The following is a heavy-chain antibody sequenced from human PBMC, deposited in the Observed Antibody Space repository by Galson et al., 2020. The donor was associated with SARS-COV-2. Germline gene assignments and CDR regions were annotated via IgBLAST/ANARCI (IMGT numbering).Heavy chain of an antibody. Sequence: SETLSLTCTVSGGSVSSGSYYWSWIRQPPGKGLEWIGYIYYSGSTNYNPSLKSRVTISVDTSKNQFSLKLSSVTAAGTAVYYCAGVDSGSYEGAFDIWGQGTMVTVSS. CDR2: IYYSGST. CDR1: GGSVSSGSYY. CDR3: AGVDSGSYEGAFDI. J-gene: IGHJ3*02. V-gene: IGHV4-61*01. D-gene: IGHD1-26*01.